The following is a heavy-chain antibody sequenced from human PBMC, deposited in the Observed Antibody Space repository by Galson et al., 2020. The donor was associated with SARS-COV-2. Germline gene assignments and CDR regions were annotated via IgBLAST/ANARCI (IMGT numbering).Heavy chain of an antibody. V-gene: IGHV4-31*03. D-gene: IGHD1-26*01. J-gene: IGHJ4*02. CDR2: IDQSGSA. CDR1: GDSISSVDSY. Sequence: ASETLSLTCTVSGDSISSVDSYWSWIRQHPGKGLEWIGYIDQSGSAYFNPSLESRFSMSLDTSQNQFSLNVSSVTAADTAVYYCAREAHSGSYPFDYWGQGTLVTVSS. CDR3: AREAHSGSYPFDY.